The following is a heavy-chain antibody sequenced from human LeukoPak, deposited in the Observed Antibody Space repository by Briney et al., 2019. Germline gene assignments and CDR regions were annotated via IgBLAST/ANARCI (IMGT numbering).Heavy chain of an antibody. CDR2: ISSSSSYI. J-gene: IGHJ6*03. Sequence: GGSLRLSCAASGFTFSSYSMNWVRQAPGKGLEWVSSISSSSSYIYYADSVKGRFTISRDNAKNSLYLQMNSLRAEDTAVYYCAREYYYDSSGYLHYYMDVWGKGTTVTVS. CDR3: AREYYYDSSGYLHYYMDV. V-gene: IGHV3-21*01. CDR1: GFTFSSYS. D-gene: IGHD3-22*01.